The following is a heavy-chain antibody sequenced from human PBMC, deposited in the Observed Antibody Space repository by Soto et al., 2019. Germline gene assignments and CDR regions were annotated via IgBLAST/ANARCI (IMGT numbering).Heavy chain of an antibody. CDR2: IYYSGSP. D-gene: IGHD4-17*01. CDR3: ARRVTVTTDYSYYYYAMDV. CDR1: GGSISSYY. Sequence: SETLSLTCTVSGGSISSYYWSWIRQPPGKGLEWIGYIYYSGSPKYNPSLKSRVTISVDTSKNQFSLKLSSVTAADTAVYYCARRVTVTTDYSYYYYAMDVWGQGTTVTVSS. J-gene: IGHJ6*02. V-gene: IGHV4-59*01.